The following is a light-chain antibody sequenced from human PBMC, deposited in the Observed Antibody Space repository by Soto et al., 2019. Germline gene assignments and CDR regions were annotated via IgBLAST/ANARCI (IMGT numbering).Light chain of an antibody. J-gene: IGKJ4*01. CDR1: QGIRNS. CDR3: QQYKSDLALT. V-gene: IGKV1-27*01. Sequence: DIQMTQSPSSLSASVGDRVTITCRASQGIRNSLAWYQQKPGKVPVLLIYGVSTLQSGVPSRFSGRGSGTDFTLTITSLQPEDVATYYCQQYKSDLALTFGGGTKVGI. CDR2: GVS.